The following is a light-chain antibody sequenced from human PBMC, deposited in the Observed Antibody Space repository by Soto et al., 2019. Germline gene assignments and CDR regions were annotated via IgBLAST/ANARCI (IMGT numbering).Light chain of an antibody. CDR3: QQSYSTPYS. J-gene: IGKJ2*03. Sequence: DIQMTQSPSSLSASVGDRVTITCRASQSISNYLNWYQLKPGKAPKFLIYAASNLQSGVPSRFSGSGSGTDFTLTISSLQPEDSATYHCQQSYSTPYSFGQGTKLEIK. CDR1: QSISNY. V-gene: IGKV1-39*01. CDR2: AAS.